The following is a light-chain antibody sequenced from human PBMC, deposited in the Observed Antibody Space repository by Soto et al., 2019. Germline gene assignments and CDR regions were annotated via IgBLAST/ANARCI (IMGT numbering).Light chain of an antibody. J-gene: IGKJ4*01. CDR1: QNVGRNY. CDR3: HQYAFAPLT. Sequence: EIVLTQSPDTLSLSPGERATLSCRASQNVGRNYLAWYQQKPGQPPRLLVYHASIVAAGIPDRFSGSGSATDFTLTINTLEPEDFAVYYCHQYAFAPLTFGGGTNVEI. CDR2: HAS. V-gene: IGKV3-20*01.